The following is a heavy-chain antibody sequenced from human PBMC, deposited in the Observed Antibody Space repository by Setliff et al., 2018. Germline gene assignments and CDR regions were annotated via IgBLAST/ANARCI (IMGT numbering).Heavy chain of an antibody. D-gene: IGHD3-9*01. Sequence: GGSLRLSCAASGFTFSSYGMHWVRQAPGKGLEWVAGLSPDDKAIQYADSVTGRFTISRDNSKNMVYLQMNSLRAEDTAVYYCTKDRVYDTTYYFDHWGQGTLVTVSS. CDR2: LSPDDKAI. J-gene: IGHJ4*02. CDR3: TKDRVYDTTYYFDH. CDR1: GFTFSSYG. V-gene: IGHV3-33*06.